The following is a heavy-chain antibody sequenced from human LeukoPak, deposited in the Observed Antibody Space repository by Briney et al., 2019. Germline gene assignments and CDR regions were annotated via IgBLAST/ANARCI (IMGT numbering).Heavy chain of an antibody. CDR1: GFTFSSYG. Sequence: GGTLRLSCAASGFTFSSYGMSWVRQAPGKGLEWVSAISGSGGSTYYADSVKGRFTISRDNAKNSLYLQMNSLRAEDTAVYYCAKGDYYYYYMDVWGKGTTVTISS. V-gene: IGHV3-23*01. CDR3: AKGDYYYYYMDV. CDR2: ISGSGGST. D-gene: IGHD3-16*01. J-gene: IGHJ6*03.